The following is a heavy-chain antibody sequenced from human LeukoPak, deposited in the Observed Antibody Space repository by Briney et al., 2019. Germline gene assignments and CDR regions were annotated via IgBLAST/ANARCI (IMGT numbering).Heavy chain of an antibody. V-gene: IGHV1-8*03. J-gene: IGHJ3*02. CDR3: ARQAYYYDSYDAFDI. CDR1: GGTFSSYA. Sequence: ASVKVSCKASGGTFSSYAISWVRQATGQGLEWMGWMNPNSGNTGYAQKFQGRVTITRNTSISTAYMELSSLRSEDTAVYYCARQAYYYDSYDAFDIWGQGTMVTVSS. CDR2: MNPNSGNT. D-gene: IGHD3-22*01.